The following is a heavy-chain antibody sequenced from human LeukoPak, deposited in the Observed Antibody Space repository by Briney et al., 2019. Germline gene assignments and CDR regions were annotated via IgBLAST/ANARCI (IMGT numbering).Heavy chain of an antibody. CDR2: INHSGST. V-gene: IGHV4-34*01. CDR1: GGSFSGYY. Sequence: ASETLPLTCAVYGGSFSGYYWSWIRQPPGKGLEWIGEINHSGSTNYNPSLKSRVTISVDTSKNQFSLKLSSVTAADTAVYYCASPTLRRGYFRSRSAFDIWGQGTMVTVSS. D-gene: IGHD5-18*01. J-gene: IGHJ3*02. CDR3: ASPTLRRGYFRSRSAFDI.